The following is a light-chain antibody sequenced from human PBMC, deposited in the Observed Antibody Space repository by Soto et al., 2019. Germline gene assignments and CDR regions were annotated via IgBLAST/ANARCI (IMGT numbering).Light chain of an antibody. CDR2: KAS. Sequence: DIQMTQSPSTLSASVGDRVTITCRASQSISNWLAWYQQKPGKAPKLLIYKASSLESGVPSRFSGSGSGTEFTLTISSLQTDDFATYYCQQYNSYWTFGKGTKVEIK. CDR1: QSISNW. V-gene: IGKV1-5*03. CDR3: QQYNSYWT. J-gene: IGKJ1*01.